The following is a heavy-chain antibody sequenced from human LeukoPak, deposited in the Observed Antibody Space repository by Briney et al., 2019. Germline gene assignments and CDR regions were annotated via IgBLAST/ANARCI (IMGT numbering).Heavy chain of an antibody. CDR1: GFTFSSYA. CDR3: ARDPSFSPTVVTNDAFDI. CDR2: ITYDGSNK. D-gene: IGHD4-23*01. J-gene: IGHJ3*02. V-gene: IGHV3-30-3*01. Sequence: PGGSLRLSCAASGFTFSSYAMHWVRQAPGKGLEWVAFITYDGSNKYYADSVKGRFTISRDNSKNTLYLQMNSLRAEDTAVYYCARDPSFSPTVVTNDAFDIWGQGTMVTVSS.